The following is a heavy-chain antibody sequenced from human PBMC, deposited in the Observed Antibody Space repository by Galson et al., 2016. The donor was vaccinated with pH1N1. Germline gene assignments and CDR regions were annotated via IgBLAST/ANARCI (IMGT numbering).Heavy chain of an antibody. CDR1: GYSLTTYY. V-gene: IGHV1-46*03. J-gene: IGHJ4*02. D-gene: IGHD3-10*01. Sequence: SVKVSCKASGYSLTTYYIHWVRQAPGQGLEFMGVINPTDGNTDYAQKFQDRVTMTWDMSTSTAYMVLGSLRSEDTAVYFCSRGVRKHASSGLDYWGQGTLVTVSS. CDR3: SRGVRKHASSGLDY. CDR2: INPTDGNT.